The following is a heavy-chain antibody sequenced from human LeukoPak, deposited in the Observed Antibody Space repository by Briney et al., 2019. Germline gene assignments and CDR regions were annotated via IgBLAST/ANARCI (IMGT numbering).Heavy chain of an antibody. D-gene: IGHD2-15*01. CDR2: IYSGGNT. CDR3: ARRAGEYSHPYDY. CDR1: GFTFSSYS. Sequence: GGSLRLSCAASGFTFSSYSMSWVRQAPGKGLEWVSFIYSGGNTHYSDSVKGRFTISRDNSKNTLYLQMNSLRAEDTAIYYCARRAGEYSHPYDYWGQGTLVTVSS. V-gene: IGHV3-53*01. J-gene: IGHJ4*02.